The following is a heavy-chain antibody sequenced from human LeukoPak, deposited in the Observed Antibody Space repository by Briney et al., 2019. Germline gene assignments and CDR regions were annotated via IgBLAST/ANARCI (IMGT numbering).Heavy chain of an antibody. CDR3: AKGGMRPRYFMDV. J-gene: IGHJ6*03. CDR1: GLTFSSYA. Sequence: GGSLRLSCAASGLTFSSYAMSWGRQAPGKGLEWVSAISGSGGTTYDADSVKGRFTISRDNSKNTLYLQMNSLRAEDTAIYYCAKGGMRPRYFMDVWGSGTAVTVS. D-gene: IGHD1-1*01. V-gene: IGHV3-23*01. CDR2: ISGSGGTT.